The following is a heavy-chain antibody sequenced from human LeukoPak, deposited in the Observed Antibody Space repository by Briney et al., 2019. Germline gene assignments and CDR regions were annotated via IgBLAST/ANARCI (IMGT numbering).Heavy chain of an antibody. D-gene: IGHD3-3*01. Sequence: GGSLRLSCAASGFPFSRYAVHWVRQAPGKGLEWVALRSHDGGIEDYADSVKGRFTISRDNSRNTLYLPMNSLKPEDTAVYYCAKEGTIFGVVPDAFDIWGQGTMVTVSS. J-gene: IGHJ3*02. V-gene: IGHV3-30-3*01. CDR3: AKEGTIFGVVPDAFDI. CDR1: GFPFSRYA. CDR2: RSHDGGIE.